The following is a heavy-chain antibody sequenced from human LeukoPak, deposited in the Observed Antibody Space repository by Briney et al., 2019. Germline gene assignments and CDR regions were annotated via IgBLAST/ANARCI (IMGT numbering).Heavy chain of an antibody. D-gene: IGHD3-10*01. Sequence: SETLSLTCTVSGGSISSGGYYWNWIRQHPGKGLEWIGYIYYSGSTYYNPSLKSRVTISVDTSKNQFSLKLSSVTAADTAVYYCARGGYYGSSAFGFDYWGQGTLVTVSS. V-gene: IGHV4-31*03. CDR3: ARGGYYGSSAFGFDY. CDR2: IYYSGST. CDR1: GGSISSGGYY. J-gene: IGHJ4*02.